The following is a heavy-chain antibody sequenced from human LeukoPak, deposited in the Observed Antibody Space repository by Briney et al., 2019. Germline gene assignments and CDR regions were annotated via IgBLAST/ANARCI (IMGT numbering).Heavy chain of an antibody. J-gene: IGHJ4*02. CDR2: ITATSSST. V-gene: IGHV3-23*01. D-gene: IGHD3-3*01. CDR1: GFTFSSYG. Sequence: GGSLRLSCAASGFTFSSYGMSWVRQAPGKGLEWVSAITATSSSTHDADSVQGRFTISRDNSKNTLYLQMNSLRAEDTAVYYCARAAPDYDFWSGYSTYFDYWGQGTLVTVSS. CDR3: ARAAPDYDFWSGYSTYFDY.